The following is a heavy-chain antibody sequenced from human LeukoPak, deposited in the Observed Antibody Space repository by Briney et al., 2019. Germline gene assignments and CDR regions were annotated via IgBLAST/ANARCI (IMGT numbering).Heavy chain of an antibody. CDR2: IWYDGSNK. CDR3: AKAQPMTTVTRGYYYYGMDV. V-gene: IGHV3-30*02. J-gene: IGHJ6*02. Sequence: GGSLRLSCAASGFTFSSYGMHWVRQAPGKGLEWVAVIWYDGSNKYYADSVKGRFTISRDNSKITLYLQMNSLRAEDTAVYYCAKAQPMTTVTRGYYYYGMDVWGQGTTVTVSS. D-gene: IGHD4-17*01. CDR1: GFTFSSYG.